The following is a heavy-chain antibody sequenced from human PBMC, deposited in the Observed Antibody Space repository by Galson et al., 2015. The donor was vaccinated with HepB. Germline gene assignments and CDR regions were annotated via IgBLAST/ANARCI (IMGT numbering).Heavy chain of an antibody. CDR3: TADAEYGAIAY. CDR1: GFTFSNAW. V-gene: IGHV3-15*01. J-gene: IGHJ4*02. CDR2: IKSKTDGGTT. D-gene: IGHD4-17*01. Sequence: SLRLSCAASGFTFSNAWMSWVRQAPGKGLEWVGRIKSKTDGGTTDYAAPVKGRFTISRDDSKNTLYLQMNSLKTEDTAVYYCTADAEYGAIAYCGQGTLVTASS.